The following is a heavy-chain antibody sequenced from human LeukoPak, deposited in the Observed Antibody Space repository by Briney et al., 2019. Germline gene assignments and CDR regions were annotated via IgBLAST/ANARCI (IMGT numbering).Heavy chain of an antibody. J-gene: IGHJ4*02. V-gene: IGHV4-4*07. D-gene: IGHD3-22*01. CDR2: IYTSGST. Sequence: PADTLSLTCTVSGGSISSYYWSWIRQPAGKGLEWIGRIYTSGSTNYYPSLKSRVTMSVDTSKNQFSLKLSSVTAADTAVYYCARYYYDSSGYYYFSNWGQGTLVTVSS. CDR3: ARYYYDSSGYYYFSN. CDR1: GGSISSYY.